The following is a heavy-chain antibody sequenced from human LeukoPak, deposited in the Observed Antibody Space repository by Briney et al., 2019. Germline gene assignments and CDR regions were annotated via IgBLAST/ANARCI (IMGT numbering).Heavy chain of an antibody. D-gene: IGHD3-3*01. Sequence: GGSLRLSCAASGFTFSNYAMSWVRQAPGKGLEWVSTISDRGTTSYYADSVKGRFTISRDKSKNTLNLQMNSLRAEDTAVYYCARDFDFWSGPTPFFDYWGLGTLVTVSS. V-gene: IGHV3-23*01. CDR3: ARDFDFWSGPTPFFDY. CDR1: GFTFSNYA. J-gene: IGHJ4*02. CDR2: ISDRGTTS.